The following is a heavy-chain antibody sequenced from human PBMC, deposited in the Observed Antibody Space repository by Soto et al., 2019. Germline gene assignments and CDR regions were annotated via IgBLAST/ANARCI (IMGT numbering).Heavy chain of an antibody. J-gene: IGHJ6*03. CDR1: GGSISSYY. V-gene: IGHV4-59*01. D-gene: IGHD2-8*01. CDR3: ARGRPYDYCTNGVCSGSNDYYYYMDV. Sequence: SETLSLPWTVSGGSISSYYWSWIRQPPGKGLEWIGYIYYSGSTNYNPSLKSRVTISVDTSKNQFPLKLSSVTAADTAVYYCARGRPYDYCTNGVCSGSNDYYYYMDVWGKGTTVTVSS. CDR2: IYYSGST.